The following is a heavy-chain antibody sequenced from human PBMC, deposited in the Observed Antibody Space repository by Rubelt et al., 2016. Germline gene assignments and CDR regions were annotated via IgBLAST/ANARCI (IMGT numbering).Heavy chain of an antibody. J-gene: IGHJ3*02. CDR1: GFTVSSNY. D-gene: IGHD3-22*01. Sequence: VQLVESGGGVVQPGRSLRLSCAASGFTVSSNYMSWVRQAPGKGLEWVSVIYSGGSTYYADSVKGRFTISRDNSKNTLYLQMNSLRAEDTAVYYCARATDYYDSSGYTDAFDIWGQGTMVTVSS. CDR2: IYSGGST. V-gene: IGHV3-66*01. CDR3: ARATDYYDSSGYTDAFDI.